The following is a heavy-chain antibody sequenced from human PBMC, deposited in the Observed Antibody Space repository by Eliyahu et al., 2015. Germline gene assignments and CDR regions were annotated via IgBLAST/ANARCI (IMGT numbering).Heavy chain of an antibody. CDR2: ISSXPRXL. D-gene: IGHD7-27*01. J-gene: IGHJ4*02. Sequence: GLGGXXAISSXPRXLYXVXSGKGRFTISRDNAKNSLYLQMNSLRAEDTAVYYCARESGTGEGVRFDYWGQGTLVTVSS. CDR3: ARESGTGEGVRFDY. V-gene: IGHV3-21*01.